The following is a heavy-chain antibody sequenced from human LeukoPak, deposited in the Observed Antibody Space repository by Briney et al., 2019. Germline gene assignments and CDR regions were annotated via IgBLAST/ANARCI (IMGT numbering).Heavy chain of an antibody. CDR1: GGSISSSSYY. J-gene: IGHJ5*02. CDR3: ARHLCSGTSCYREVAWFDP. V-gene: IGHV4-39*01. Sequence: SETLSLTCTVSGGSISSSSYYWGWIRQPPGKGLEWIGSIYYSGSTYYNPSLKSRVTISVDTSKNQFSLKLSSVTAADTAVYYCARHLCSGTSCYREVAWFDPWGQGTLVTVSS. D-gene: IGHD2-2*02. CDR2: IYYSGST.